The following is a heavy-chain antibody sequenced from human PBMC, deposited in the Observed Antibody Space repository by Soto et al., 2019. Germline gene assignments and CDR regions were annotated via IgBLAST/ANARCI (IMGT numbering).Heavy chain of an antibody. CDR1: GGSISSYY. CDR3: ARDTNYYGSGSRYWYFDL. CDR2: IHFSGST. J-gene: IGHJ2*01. Sequence: QVQLQESGPGVVKPSETLSLTCTVSGGSISSYYWNWIRQPPGKGLEWIGYIHFSGSTFYNPSLKSRVTILVDTSKNQFSLKLTSVTAADTAVYYCARDTNYYGSGSRYWYFDLWGRGTLVTVSS. D-gene: IGHD3-10*01. V-gene: IGHV4-59*01.